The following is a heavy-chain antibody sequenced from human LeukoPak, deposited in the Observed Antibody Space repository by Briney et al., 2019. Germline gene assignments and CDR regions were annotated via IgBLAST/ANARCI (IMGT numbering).Heavy chain of an antibody. D-gene: IGHD3-16*01. J-gene: IGHJ4*02. CDR2: IFSSGRN. Sequence: SETLSLTCNVSGGSISGYYWSWIRQPAGKGLEWMGRIFSSGRNNYNPSLKSRLMVAVDPSKNQFSLRLSSVTAADTAVYYRAREAGDYDAGGHPPTPYYFDLWGQGTLVTVSS. V-gene: IGHV4-4*07. CDR3: AREAGDYDAGGHPPTPYYFDL. CDR1: GGSISGYY.